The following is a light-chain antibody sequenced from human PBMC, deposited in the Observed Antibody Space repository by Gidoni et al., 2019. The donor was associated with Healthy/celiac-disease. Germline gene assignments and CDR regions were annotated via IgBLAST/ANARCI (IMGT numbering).Light chain of an antibody. CDR1: QSVLYSSNNKNY. V-gene: IGKV4-1*01. CDR3: QQYYSTPLT. CDR2: WAS. J-gene: IGKJ4*01. Sequence: DIVMTQSPDSLAVSLGERATINCKSSQSVLYSSNNKNYLAWYQQKPGQPPKLLIYWASTRESGVPDRFSGSGSGTDFTLTICSLQAEDVAVYYCQQYYSTPLTFGGXTKVEIK.